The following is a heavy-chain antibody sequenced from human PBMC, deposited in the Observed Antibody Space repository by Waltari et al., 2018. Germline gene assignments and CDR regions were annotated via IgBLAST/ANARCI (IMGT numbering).Heavy chain of an antibody. CDR1: GFTFSTYR. CDR3: ATFKGDY. J-gene: IGHJ4*02. V-gene: IGHV3-23*01. CDR2: ISGSGTGT. Sequence: EVQLLESGGGLVQPGGSLRLPCAASGFTFSTYRMSWVRQVPGKGLEWVSSISGSGTGTYYADSVKGRFTISRDNSKNTLSLQMNSLRAEDTALYYCATFKGDYWGQGTLVTVSS. D-gene: IGHD3-16*01.